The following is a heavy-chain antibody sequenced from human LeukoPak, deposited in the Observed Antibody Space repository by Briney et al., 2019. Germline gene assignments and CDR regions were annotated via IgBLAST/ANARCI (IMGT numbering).Heavy chain of an antibody. D-gene: IGHD2-15*01. CDR2: ISSSGSTI. J-gene: IGHJ4*02. CDR3: ARGPVVVAATTSPDY. CDR1: GFTFSDYY. Sequence: GGSLRLSCAASGFTFSDYYMSWIRQAPGKGLEWVSYISSSGSTIYYADSVKGRFTISRDNPKNTLYLQMNSLRAEDTAVYYCARGPVVVAATTSPDYWGQGTLVTVSS. V-gene: IGHV3-11*04.